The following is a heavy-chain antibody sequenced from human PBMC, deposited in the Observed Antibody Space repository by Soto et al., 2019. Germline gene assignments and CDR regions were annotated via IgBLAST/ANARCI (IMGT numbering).Heavy chain of an antibody. J-gene: IGHJ4*02. CDR3: ARGDSSGYYGVDY. CDR1: GGTFSSCA. CDR2: IIPIFGTA. Sequence: SVKVSCKASGGTFSSCAISWVRQAPGQGLEWMGGIIPIFGTANYAQKFQGRVTITADESTSTAYMEPSSLRSEDTAVYYCARGDSSGYYGVDYWGPGTLVTVSS. V-gene: IGHV1-69*13. D-gene: IGHD3-22*01.